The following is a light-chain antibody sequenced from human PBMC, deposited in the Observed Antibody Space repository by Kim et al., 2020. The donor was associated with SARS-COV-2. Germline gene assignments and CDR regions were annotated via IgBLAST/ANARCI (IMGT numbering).Light chain of an antibody. V-gene: IGKV1-27*01. Sequence: ASVGDRVTITCRASQDIANSLAWYQQKPGKVPKVLIYAASTLQSGVPSRFSGSGSGTEFTLTIGSRQTEDVATYYCQKYNSAPWTFGPGTKVDIK. CDR1: QDIANS. CDR2: AAS. J-gene: IGKJ1*01. CDR3: QKYNSAPWT.